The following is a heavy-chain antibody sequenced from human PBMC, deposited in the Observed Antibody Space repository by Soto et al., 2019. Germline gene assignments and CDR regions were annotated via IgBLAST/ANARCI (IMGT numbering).Heavy chain of an antibody. CDR3: AKESVSWNGIYDPFDI. V-gene: IGHV3-23*01. J-gene: IGHJ3*02. D-gene: IGHD1-1*01. Sequence: EAQLLESGGGLVQPGGSLRLSCAASGFTFSNYAMSWVRQAPGKGLEWVSVIGGDGGSTYYADSVRGRFAVSRDNSKNSLYLQMDSLRAEDTALYYCAKESVSWNGIYDPFDIWGQGKMVTV. CDR1: GFTFSNYA. CDR2: IGGDGGST.